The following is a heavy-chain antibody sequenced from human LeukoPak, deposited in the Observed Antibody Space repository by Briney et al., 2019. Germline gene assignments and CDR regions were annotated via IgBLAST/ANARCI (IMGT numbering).Heavy chain of an antibody. J-gene: IGHJ3*02. Sequence: GGSLRLSCAASGFTFGSYGMSWVRQAPGKGLEWVSAISGSGGSTYYADSVKGRFTISRDNSKNTLYLQMNSLRAEDTAVYYCAKAGGIAAAGDAFDIWGQGTMVTVSS. CDR2: ISGSGGST. D-gene: IGHD6-13*01. CDR3: AKAGGIAAAGDAFDI. CDR1: GFTFGSYG. V-gene: IGHV3-23*01.